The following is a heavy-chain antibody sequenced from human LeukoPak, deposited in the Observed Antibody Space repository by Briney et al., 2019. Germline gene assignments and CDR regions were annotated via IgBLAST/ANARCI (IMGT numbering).Heavy chain of an antibody. J-gene: IGHJ4*02. D-gene: IGHD6-13*01. CDR2: IWYDGTSK. V-gene: IGHV3-33*01. CDR1: GFSLSAYG. Sequence: PGGSLRLSCAASGFSLSAYGVHWVRQAPGKGLEWVAVIWYDGTSKDYADSVKGRFTFSRDNSKNTLYLQMNSLTVGDTAVYYCARSQSSSLIDYWGQGTLVTVSS. CDR3: ARSQSSSLIDY.